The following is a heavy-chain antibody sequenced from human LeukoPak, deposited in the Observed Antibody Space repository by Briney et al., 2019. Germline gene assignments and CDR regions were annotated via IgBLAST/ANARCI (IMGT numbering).Heavy chain of an antibody. V-gene: IGHV3-11*05. J-gene: IGHJ4*02. Sequence: GRFTISKDNAKNSLYLQMNSLRAEDTAVYYCAKDEATIFGVVIASDYWGQGTLVTVSS. D-gene: IGHD3-3*01. CDR3: AKDEATIFGVVIASDY.